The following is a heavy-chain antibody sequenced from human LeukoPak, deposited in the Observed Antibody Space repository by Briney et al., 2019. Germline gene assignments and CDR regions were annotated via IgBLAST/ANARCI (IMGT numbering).Heavy chain of an antibody. V-gene: IGHV3-7*01. CDR2: INPDGSKV. CDR3: ARDRGYTSFDY. J-gene: IGHJ4*02. D-gene: IGHD5-18*01. Sequence: TGGSLRLSCTAYGLTFSNSWMTWVRQTPGKELEWVATINPDGSKVDYVSSVRGRFTISRDNAKNSLYLQMSSLRAEDTAVFYCARDRGYTSFDYWGQGTLVAVSS. CDR1: GLTFSNSW.